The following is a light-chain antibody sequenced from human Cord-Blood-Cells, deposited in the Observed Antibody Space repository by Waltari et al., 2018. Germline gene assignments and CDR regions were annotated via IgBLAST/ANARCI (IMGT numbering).Light chain of an antibody. J-gene: IGLJ1*01. CDR2: DVS. Sequence: QSALTQPASVSGSPGQSITISCTGTSSDVGGYNYVSWYQHHPGKAPELMIYDVSIRPSGVSNRFSGSKSGNTASLTISGLQAEDEADYYCSSYTSSSTYVFGTGTKVTVL. V-gene: IGLV2-14*03. CDR1: SSDVGGYNY. CDR3: SSYTSSSTYV.